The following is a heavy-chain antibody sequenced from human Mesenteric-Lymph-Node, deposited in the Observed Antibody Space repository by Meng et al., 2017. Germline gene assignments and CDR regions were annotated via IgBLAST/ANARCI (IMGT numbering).Heavy chain of an antibody. CDR3: AGRQWLGPQ. J-gene: IGHJ4*02. CDR1: GDSISNNYW. Sequence: QVHLQVSGPGRVTPSVPLSLTCAVSGDSISNNYWWTWVRQSPGKGLEWIGEISHTGTTNYNPSLESRVTISVDKSNNQFSLKLNSVTAADTAIYYCAGRQWLGPQWGQGTLVTVSS. CDR2: ISHTGTT. V-gene: IGHV4-4*02. D-gene: IGHD6-19*01.